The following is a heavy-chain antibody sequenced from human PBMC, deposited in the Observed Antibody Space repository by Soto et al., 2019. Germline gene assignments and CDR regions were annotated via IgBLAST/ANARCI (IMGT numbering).Heavy chain of an antibody. CDR1: GFTFSSYG. D-gene: IGHD3-16*01. CDR2: ISYDGSNK. V-gene: IGHV3-30*03. J-gene: IGHJ6*02. CDR3: AGGLGSFYYYYGMDV. Sequence: HPGGSLRLSCAASGFTFSSYGMHWVRQAPGKGLEWVAVISYDGSNKYYADSVKGRFTISRDNSKNTLYLQMNSLRAEDTAVYYCAGGLGSFYYYYGMDVWGQGTTGTVSS.